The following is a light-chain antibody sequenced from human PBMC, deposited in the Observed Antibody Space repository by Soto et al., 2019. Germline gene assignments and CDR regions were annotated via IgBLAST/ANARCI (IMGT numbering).Light chain of an antibody. J-gene: IGKJ2*01. V-gene: IGKV3-20*01. CDR3: KQYGSSPYT. CDR1: QSVSSSY. CDR2: VAS. Sequence: EIVLTQSPGTLSLSPGERATLSCRASQSVSSSYLAWYQQKPGRAPRLGIYVASSRAIGIPDRVSGSGSGKDFTLTISRVEPEDYAVYYCKQYGSSPYTFGQGTKLEIK.